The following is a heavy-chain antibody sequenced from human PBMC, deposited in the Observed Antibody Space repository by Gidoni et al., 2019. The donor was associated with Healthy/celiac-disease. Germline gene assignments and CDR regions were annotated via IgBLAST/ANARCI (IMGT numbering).Heavy chain of an antibody. CDR1: GGSFSGYY. D-gene: IGHD1-26*01. Sequence: QVQLQQWGAGLLKPSETLSLTCAVYGGSFSGYYWSWIRQPPGKGLEWIGEINHSGSTNYNPSLKSRVTISVDTSKNQFSLKLSSVTAADTAVYYCARRGRGSYYVISPFDYWGQGTLVTVSS. J-gene: IGHJ4*02. CDR2: INHSGST. V-gene: IGHV4-34*01. CDR3: ARRGRGSYYVISPFDY.